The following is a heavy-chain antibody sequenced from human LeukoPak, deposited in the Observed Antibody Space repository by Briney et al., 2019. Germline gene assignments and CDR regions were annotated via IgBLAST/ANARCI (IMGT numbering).Heavy chain of an antibody. V-gene: IGHV3-30*04. CDR1: GFTFSSYA. J-gene: IGHJ4*02. D-gene: IGHD1-26*01. CDR2: ISYDGSNK. CDR3: ARVKGEYSGSSNFDY. Sequence: PGRSQRLSCAASGFTFSSYAMHWVRQAPGKGLEWVAVISYDGSNKYYADSVKGRFTISRDNSKNTLYLQMNSLRAEDTAVYYCARVKGEYSGSSNFDYWGQGTLVTVSS.